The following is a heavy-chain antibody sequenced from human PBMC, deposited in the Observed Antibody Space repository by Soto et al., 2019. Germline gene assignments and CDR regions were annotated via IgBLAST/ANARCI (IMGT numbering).Heavy chain of an antibody. J-gene: IGHJ4*02. Sequence: SETLSLTCTVSGGSISSYYWSWIRQPPGKGLEWIGYIYYSGSTNYNPSLKSRVTISVDTSKNQFSLKLSSVTAADTAVYYCARQTGDGYKDYFDYWGQGTLVTVSS. V-gene: IGHV4-59*01. CDR1: GGSISSYY. D-gene: IGHD5-12*01. CDR2: IYYSGST. CDR3: ARQTGDGYKDYFDY.